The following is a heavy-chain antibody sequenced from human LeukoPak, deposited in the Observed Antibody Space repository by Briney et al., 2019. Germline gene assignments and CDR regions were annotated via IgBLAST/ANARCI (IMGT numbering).Heavy chain of an antibody. D-gene: IGHD3-10*01. V-gene: IGHV3-30*03. CDR3: ARDRGYYGSGSYYH. J-gene: IGHJ5*02. CDR1: GFTFSSYG. CDR2: ISYDGSNK. Sequence: PGRSLRLSCAASGFTFSSYGMHWVRQAPGKGLEWVAVISYDGSNKYYADSVKGRFTISRDNSKNTLYLQMNSLRAEDTAVYYCARDRGYYGSGSYYHWGQGTLVTVSS.